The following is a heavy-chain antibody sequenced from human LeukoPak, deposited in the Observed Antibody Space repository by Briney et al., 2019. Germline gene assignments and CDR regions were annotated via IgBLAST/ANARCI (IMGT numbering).Heavy chain of an antibody. CDR1: GGSISSGSYY. D-gene: IGHD3-10*01. CDR2: IYTSGST. J-gene: IGHJ4*02. V-gene: IGHV4-61*02. CDR3: ARGKRVTMVRGVTPFDY. Sequence: SETLSLTCTVSGGSISSGSYYWSWIRQPAGKGLEWIGRIYTSGSTNYNPSLKSRVTISVDTSKNQFSLKLSSVTAADTAVYYCARGKRVTMVRGVTPFDYWGQGTLVTVSS.